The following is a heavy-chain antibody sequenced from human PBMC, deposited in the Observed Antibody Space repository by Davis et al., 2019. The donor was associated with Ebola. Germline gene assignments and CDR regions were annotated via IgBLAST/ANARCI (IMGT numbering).Heavy chain of an antibody. Sequence: SLKISCATSGLTLADYAMHWFRQTPGKGLEWVAGINSNSGTSAYADSVKGRFTISRDNAQDSLYLQMNSLRTEDTAFYYCGKDFYGSGSYIDAWGQGTLVTVSS. V-gene: IGHV3-9*01. CDR3: GKDFYGSGSYIDA. CDR1: GLTLADYA. CDR2: INSNSGTS. D-gene: IGHD3-10*01. J-gene: IGHJ5*02.